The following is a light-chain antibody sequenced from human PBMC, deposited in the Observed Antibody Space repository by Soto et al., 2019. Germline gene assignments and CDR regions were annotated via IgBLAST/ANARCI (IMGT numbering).Light chain of an antibody. Sequence: DIQMTQSPSTVSAYVGDRVTITCLASQSITTWLAWYRQRPGKAPNLLIYDVSSLQSGVPSRFSGSGSGTEFSLTISSLQPNDFATYYCQHYKMYSPWTCGQGTKVEI. CDR3: QHYKMYSPWT. J-gene: IGKJ1*01. V-gene: IGKV1-5*01. CDR2: DVS. CDR1: QSITTW.